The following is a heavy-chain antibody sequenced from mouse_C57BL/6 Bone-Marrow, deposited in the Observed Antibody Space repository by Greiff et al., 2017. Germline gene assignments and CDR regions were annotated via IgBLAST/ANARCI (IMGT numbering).Heavy chain of an antibody. CDR3: ARHPWDAMDY. CDR1: GFTFSDYG. V-gene: IGHV5-15*01. Sequence: DVKLVESGGGLVQPGGSLKLSCAASGFTFSDYGMAWVRQAPRQGPEWVAFISNLAYSIYYADTVTGRFTISRENAKNTLYLEMSSLRSEDTAMYYCARHPWDAMDYWGQGTSVTVSS. J-gene: IGHJ4*01. D-gene: IGHD4-1*01. CDR2: ISNLAYSI.